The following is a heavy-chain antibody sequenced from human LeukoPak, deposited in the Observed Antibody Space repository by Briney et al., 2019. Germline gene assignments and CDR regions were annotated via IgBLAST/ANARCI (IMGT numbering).Heavy chain of an antibody. V-gene: IGHV3-23*01. CDR3: AKDLFARRMQDNDAFDI. CDR2: ISGSGGST. D-gene: IGHD6-6*01. Sequence: GGSLRLSCAASGFTVSSNYMSWVRQAPGKGLEWVSVISGSGGSTYYADSVKGRFTISRDNSKNTLYLQMNSLRAEDTAVYYCAKDLFARRMQDNDAFDIWGQGTMVTVSS. J-gene: IGHJ3*02. CDR1: GFTVSSNY.